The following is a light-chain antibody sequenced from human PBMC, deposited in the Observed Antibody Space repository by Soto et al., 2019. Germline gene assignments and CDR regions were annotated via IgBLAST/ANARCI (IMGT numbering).Light chain of an antibody. CDR3: SSYAGSNNFVV. CDR2: EVS. J-gene: IGLJ2*01. V-gene: IGLV2-8*01. Sequence: QSALTQPPSASGSPGQSVTISCTGTSSDIGGYNYVSWYQQHPGTAPKLMTYEVSQRPSGVPDRFSGSKSGNTASLTVSGLQAEDEADYYCSSYAGSNNFVVFGGGTKVTVL. CDR1: SSDIGGYNY.